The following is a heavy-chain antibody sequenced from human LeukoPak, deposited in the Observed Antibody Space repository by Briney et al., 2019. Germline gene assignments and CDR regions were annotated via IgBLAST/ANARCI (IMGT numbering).Heavy chain of an antibody. D-gene: IGHD2-15*01. CDR2: IIPILGIA. CDR1: GGTFSSYA. CDR3: ARRGGVVAKGWYFDL. V-gene: IGHV1-69*04. J-gene: IGHJ2*01. Sequence: ASVKVSCKASGGTFSSYAISWVRQAPGQGLEWMGRIIPILGIANYAQKFQGRVTITADKSTSTAYMELSSLRSEDTAVYYCARRGGVVAKGWYFDLWGRGTLVTVSS.